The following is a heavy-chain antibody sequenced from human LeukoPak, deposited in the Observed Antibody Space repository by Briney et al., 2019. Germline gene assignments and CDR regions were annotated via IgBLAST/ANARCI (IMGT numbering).Heavy chain of an antibody. V-gene: IGHV1-2*04. D-gene: IGHD6-13*01. Sequence: ASVKVSCKASGYTFTGYYMYWVRQAPGQGLEWMGWINPNSGGTNYAQKFQGWVTMTRDTSISTAYMELSRLRSDDTAVYYCARDLSGIAAAVGVAERTNDAFDIWGQGTMVTVSS. J-gene: IGHJ3*02. CDR3: ARDLSGIAAAVGVAERTNDAFDI. CDR1: GYTFTGYY. CDR2: INPNSGGT.